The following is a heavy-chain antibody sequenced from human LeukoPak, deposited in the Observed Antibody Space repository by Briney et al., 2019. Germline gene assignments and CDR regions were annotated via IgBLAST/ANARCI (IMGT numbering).Heavy chain of an antibody. J-gene: IGHJ3*02. D-gene: IGHD1-1*01. CDR2: IYYSGST. Sequence: SETLSLTCTVSGGSISSSSYYWGWIRQPPGKGLEWIGSIYYSGSTYYNPSLKSRVTISVDTSKNQFSLKLSSVTAADTAVYYCARAGGLNWNDMTDAFDIWGQGTMVTVSS. CDR1: GGSISSSSYY. CDR3: ARAGGLNWNDMTDAFDI. V-gene: IGHV4-39*07.